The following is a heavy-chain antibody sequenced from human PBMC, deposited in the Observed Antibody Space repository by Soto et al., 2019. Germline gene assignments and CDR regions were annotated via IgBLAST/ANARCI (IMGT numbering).Heavy chain of an antibody. CDR3: ARGRLLWFGERNWFDP. J-gene: IGHJ5*02. CDR1: GGSFSGYY. CDR2: INHSGST. Sequence: SETLSLTCAVYGGSFSGYYWSWIRQPPGKGLEWIGEINHSGSTNYNPSLKSRVTISVDTSKNQFSLKLSSVTAADTAVYYCARGRLLWFGERNWFDPWGQGTLVTVSS. V-gene: IGHV4-34*01. D-gene: IGHD3-10*01.